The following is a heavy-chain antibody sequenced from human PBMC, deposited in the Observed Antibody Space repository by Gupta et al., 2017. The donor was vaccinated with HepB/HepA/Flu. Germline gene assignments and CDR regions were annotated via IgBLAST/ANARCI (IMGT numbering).Heavy chain of an antibody. CDR3: VRGSGWYVY. D-gene: IGHD6-19*01. J-gene: IGHJ4*02. CDR1: GGSISSYY. V-gene: IGHV4-59*01. CDR2: IYYSGST. Sequence: QVQLQESGPGLVKPSETLSLTCTVSGGSISSYYWSWIRQPPGKGLEWIGYIYYSGSTSYNPSLKSRVTISVDTSKNRFSRKLSSVTAADTAVYYCVRGSGWYVYWGQGTLVTVAS.